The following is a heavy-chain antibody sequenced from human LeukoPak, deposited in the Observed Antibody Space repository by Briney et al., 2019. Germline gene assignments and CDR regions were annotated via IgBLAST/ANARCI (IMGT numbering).Heavy chain of an antibody. CDR3: ERGTWGYLSSWYVVY. Sequence: SETLSLTCAVYGGSFSGYYWSWIRQPPGKGLEWIGEINHSGSSNYNPSLKSRVTISVDTSKNQFSLKLSSVTSAHRVVYFCERGTWGYLSSWYVVYWGQGTLVTVSS. CDR2: INHSGSS. CDR1: GGSFSGYY. D-gene: IGHD6-13*01. V-gene: IGHV4-34*01. J-gene: IGHJ4*02.